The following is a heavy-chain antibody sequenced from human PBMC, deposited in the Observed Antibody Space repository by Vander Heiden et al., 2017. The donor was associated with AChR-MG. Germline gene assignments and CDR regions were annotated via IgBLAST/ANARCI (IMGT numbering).Heavy chain of an antibody. CDR2: INPNSGGT. Sequence: QVQLVQSGAEVKKPGASVKVSCKASGYTFTGYYMHWVRQAPGQGLEWMGWINPNSGGTNYAQKFQGRVTMTRDTSISTAYMELSRLRSDDTAVYYCARDPSRQWLAPKRDYYYYMDVWGKGTTVTVSS. CDR3: ARDPSRQWLAPKRDYYYYMDV. D-gene: IGHD6-19*01. CDR1: GYTFTGYY. J-gene: IGHJ6*03. V-gene: IGHV1-2*02.